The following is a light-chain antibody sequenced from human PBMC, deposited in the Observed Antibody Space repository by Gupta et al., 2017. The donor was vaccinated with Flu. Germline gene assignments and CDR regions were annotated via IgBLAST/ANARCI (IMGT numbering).Light chain of an antibody. J-gene: IGLJ3*02. Sequence: QSVLTHPPSVSAAPRQKVTISCSGSNSNIENNYVSRYQKLPGTAPKLLIYENNKRPPGIPDRFSGSKSDTSATLGITGLQTGDEADYYCGTWDSSLSAWVFGGGTTLTVL. CDR2: ENN. CDR1: NSNIENNY. CDR3: GTWDSSLSAWV. V-gene: IGLV1-51*01.